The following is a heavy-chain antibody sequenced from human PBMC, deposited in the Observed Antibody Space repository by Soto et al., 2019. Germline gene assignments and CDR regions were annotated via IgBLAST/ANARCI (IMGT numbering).Heavy chain of an antibody. Sequence: GASVKVSCKVSGYTLTELSMHWVRQAPGKGLEWMGGFDPEDGETIYAQKFQGRVTMTEDTSTDTAYMELSSLRSEDTAVYYCETGELLDRTPFDYWGQGTLVTVSS. CDR2: FDPEDGET. CDR1: GYTLTELS. CDR3: ETGELLDRTPFDY. J-gene: IGHJ4*02. V-gene: IGHV1-24*01. D-gene: IGHD1-7*01.